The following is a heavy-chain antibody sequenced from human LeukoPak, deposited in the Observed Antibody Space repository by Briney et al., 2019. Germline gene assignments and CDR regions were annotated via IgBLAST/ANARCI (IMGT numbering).Heavy chain of an antibody. CDR3: AKEAGSSGWYRGPDAFDI. Sequence: GGSLRLSCAASGFTFSSYAMSWVRQAPGKGLEWVSAISGSGGSTYYADSVKGRFTISRDNSKNTLYLQMNSLRDEDTAVYYCAKEAGSSGWYRGPDAFDIWGQGTMVTVSS. V-gene: IGHV3-23*01. J-gene: IGHJ3*02. CDR1: GFTFSSYA. D-gene: IGHD6-19*01. CDR2: ISGSGGST.